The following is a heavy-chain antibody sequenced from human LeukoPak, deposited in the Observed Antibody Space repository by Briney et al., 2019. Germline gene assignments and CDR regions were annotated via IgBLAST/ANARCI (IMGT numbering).Heavy chain of an antibody. J-gene: IGHJ4*02. CDR1: GFTFSSYS. CDR2: ISSSSSYI. D-gene: IGHD6-13*01. Sequence: GGSLRLSCAASGFTFSSYSMNWVRQAPGKGLEWVSSISSSSSYIYYADSVKGRFTISRDNAKNSLYLQMNSLRAEDTAVYYCAGASMRASTRAAAGNDYWGQGTLVTVSS. CDR3: AGASMRASTRAAAGNDY. V-gene: IGHV3-21*04.